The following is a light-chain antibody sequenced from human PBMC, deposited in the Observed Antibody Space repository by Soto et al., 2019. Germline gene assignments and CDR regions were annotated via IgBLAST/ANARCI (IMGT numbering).Light chain of an antibody. J-gene: IGKJ4*01. CDR3: QQTYSALSIT. Sequence: IQLTQSPSSLSASVGARVALSCLASQSISTYLNWYQQKPGKAPKLLISTASSLRSGVPSRFSGSGSGTTFILTISSLQPEDFAIYYCQQTYSALSITFGGGTKVDIK. CDR2: TAS. V-gene: IGKV1-39*01. CDR1: QSISTY.